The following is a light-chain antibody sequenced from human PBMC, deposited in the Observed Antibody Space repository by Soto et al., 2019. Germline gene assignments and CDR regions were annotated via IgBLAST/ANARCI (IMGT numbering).Light chain of an antibody. CDR1: SSDVGPYNL. J-gene: IGLJ2*01. Sequence: QSALTQPASVSGSPGQSFTISCTGSSSDVGPYNLVSWYQHHPGKAPKLMISEVVKRPSGVSNRFSGSKSGNTASLTISGLQAEDEADYYCCSYAGSSMFVFGGGTKVTVL. V-gene: IGLV2-23*02. CDR3: CSYAGSSMFV. CDR2: EVV.